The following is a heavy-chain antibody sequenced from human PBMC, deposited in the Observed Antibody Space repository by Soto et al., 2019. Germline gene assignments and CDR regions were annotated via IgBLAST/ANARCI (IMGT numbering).Heavy chain of an antibody. D-gene: IGHD3-16*01. CDR3: SETFTSGV. CDR2: ISGSGGST. CDR1: GFSFSDYT. Sequence: EVQLLESGGGLVQPGGSLRLSCAGSGFSFSDYTLNWVRQAPGKGLEWVSGISGSGGSTYYADSVKGRFTISRDNSKNTLYLQMNSLRAEDTAVFYCSETFTSGVWGQGTTVTVSS. V-gene: IGHV3-23*01. J-gene: IGHJ6*02.